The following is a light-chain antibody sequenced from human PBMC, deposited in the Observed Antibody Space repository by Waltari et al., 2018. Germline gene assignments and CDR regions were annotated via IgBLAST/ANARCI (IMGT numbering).Light chain of an antibody. J-gene: IGKJ1*01. CDR2: KAS. CDR3: QQYNSYSRT. Sequence: DIQMTQSPSTLSASVGDRVTITCRASQSISSWLAWFPQKPGKAPKLVIYKASSLESGVPSRFSGSGSGTEFTLTISSLQPDDFATYYCQQYNSYSRTFGQGTKVEIK. CDR1: QSISSW. V-gene: IGKV1-5*03.